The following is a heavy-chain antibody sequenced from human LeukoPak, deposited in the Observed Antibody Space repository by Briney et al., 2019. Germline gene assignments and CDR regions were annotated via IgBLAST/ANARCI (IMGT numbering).Heavy chain of an antibody. CDR2: ISFDGSNK. CDR3: ARAGKDRSSWALDY. V-gene: IGHV3-30*03. CDR1: GFTFSSYG. J-gene: IGHJ4*02. Sequence: GRSLRLSCAASGFTFSSYGMHWVRQAPGKGLEWVAVISFDGSNKYYADSVKGRFTISRDNAKNSLYLQMNSLRAEDTAVYYCARAGKDRSSWALDYWGQGTLVTVSS. D-gene: IGHD6-13*01.